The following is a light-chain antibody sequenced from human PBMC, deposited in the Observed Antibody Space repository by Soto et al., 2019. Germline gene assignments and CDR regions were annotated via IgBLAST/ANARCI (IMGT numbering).Light chain of an antibody. J-gene: IGLJ2*01. CDR3: AAWDDSLSGVV. CDR1: SSNIGSNY. Sequence: QSVLTQPPSASGTPGQRVTISRSGSSSNIGSNYVYWYQQLPGTVPQLLIYRNNERPSGVPDRFSGSKSGTSASLAISGLRSEDEADYYCAAWDDSLSGVVFGGGTKVTVL. CDR2: RNN. V-gene: IGLV1-47*01.